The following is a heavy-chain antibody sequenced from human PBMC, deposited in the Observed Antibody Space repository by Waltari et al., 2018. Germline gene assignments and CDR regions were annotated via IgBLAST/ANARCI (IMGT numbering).Heavy chain of an antibody. CDR3: AREVFSHTRGYNWFDP. D-gene: IGHD2-21*01. CDR2: IIPIFGAE. V-gene: IGHV1-69*13. Sequence: QVHLVQSGAEVKKPGSSVKVSCNVSGGTFSSYGLSWVRQAPGQGLEWMGRIIPIFGAENYAQKFQGRVTVTADESTRTTYMELTSLNSEDTAVYYCAREVFSHTRGYNWFDPWGQGTLVTVSS. J-gene: IGHJ5*02. CDR1: GGTFSSYG.